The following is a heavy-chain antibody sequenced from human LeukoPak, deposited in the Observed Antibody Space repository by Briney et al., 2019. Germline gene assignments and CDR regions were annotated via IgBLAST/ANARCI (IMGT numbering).Heavy chain of an antibody. CDR3: AMYCSSTSCYFGSFY. V-gene: IGHV3-11*04. D-gene: IGHD2-2*01. CDR1: GFTFSDYY. Sequence: PGGSLRLSCAASGFTFSDYYMSWIRQAPGKGLEWVSYISSSGSTIYYADSVKGRFTISRDNAKNSLYLQMNSLRAEDTAVYYCAMYCSSTSCYFGSFYWGQGTLVTVSS. J-gene: IGHJ4*02. CDR2: ISSSGSTI.